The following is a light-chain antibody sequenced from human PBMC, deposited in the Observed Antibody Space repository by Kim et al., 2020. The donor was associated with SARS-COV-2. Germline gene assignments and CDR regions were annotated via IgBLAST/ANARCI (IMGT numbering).Light chain of an antibody. J-gene: IGLJ2*01. CDR2: EAS. Sequence: GQTITSSDTRPRSDVDCYQNVSWYKQHPGKAHKLMFYEASKRTTGVCNRNAGNKSGNTASLTISGLQAEDEADYYCSLYTSSSTVVFGGGTKLTVL. CDR1: RSDVDCYQN. V-gene: IGLV2-14*01. CDR3: SLYTSSSTVV.